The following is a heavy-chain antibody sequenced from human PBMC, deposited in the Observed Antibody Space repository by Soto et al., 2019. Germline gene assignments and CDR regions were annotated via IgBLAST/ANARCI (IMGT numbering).Heavy chain of an antibody. CDR2: TTGGGDIT. CDR1: GVTFGSYA. V-gene: IGHV3-23*01. J-gene: IGHJ6*04. Sequence: GGSLRLSCASSGVTFGSYAMILVRQATGKGLEWVSATTGGGDITYYVDSVKGRFTISRDNSKNTLFLQMNSLRVEDTAVYYCAKKYCSSASCHADVWGKGTTVTVSS. CDR3: AKKYCSSASCHADV. D-gene: IGHD2-2*01.